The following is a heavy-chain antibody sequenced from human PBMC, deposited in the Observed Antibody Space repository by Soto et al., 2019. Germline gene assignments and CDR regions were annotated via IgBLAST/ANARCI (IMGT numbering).Heavy chain of an antibody. Sequence: EVQLAASGGDLVQSGGSLRLTCADFGLYFSTYEMNWVRQAPGKGLEWVSFISSSGTNIYYADSVKGRFTISRDKAERSLYQQMNSMRVEATAVYYCARVRRWERLHGWGQGTLVIVSS. CDR2: ISSSGTNI. V-gene: IGHV3-48*03. CDR3: ARVRRWERLHG. D-gene: IGHD1-26*01. CDR1: GLYFSTYE. J-gene: IGHJ4*02.